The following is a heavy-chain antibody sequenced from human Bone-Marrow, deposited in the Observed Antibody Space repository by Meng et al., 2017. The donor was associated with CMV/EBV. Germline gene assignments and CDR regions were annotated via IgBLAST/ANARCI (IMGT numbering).Heavy chain of an antibody. D-gene: IGHD2-2*01. V-gene: IGHV3-74*01. Sequence: GESLKISCAASGFTFSSYWMHWVRQAPGKGLVWVSRINSDGSSTSYADSVKGRFTISRDNAKNSLYLQMNSLRAEDTAVYYCARVIVVVPAARGGWFDPWGQGTRVTVSS. CDR1: GFTFSSYW. CDR2: INSDGSST. CDR3: ARVIVVVPAARGGWFDP. J-gene: IGHJ5*02.